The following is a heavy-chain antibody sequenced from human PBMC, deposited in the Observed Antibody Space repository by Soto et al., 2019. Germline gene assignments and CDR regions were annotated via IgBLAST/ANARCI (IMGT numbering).Heavy chain of an antibody. J-gene: IGHJ4*02. CDR1: ARPFFISA. CDR3: ARGTEWEQPSNQYYFDY. CDR2: IIPTLGTI. V-gene: IGHV1-69*06. D-gene: IGHD1-26*01. Sequence: QVQLVQSGTEVKAPGSSVTVSCKTSARPFFISAFSWVRQAPGQGLEWVGGIIPTLGTIHVAQRFQGRVTFTADKSTNTAYMELNSLTSEDTALYYCARGTEWEQPSNQYYFDYWGQGTLVTVSS.